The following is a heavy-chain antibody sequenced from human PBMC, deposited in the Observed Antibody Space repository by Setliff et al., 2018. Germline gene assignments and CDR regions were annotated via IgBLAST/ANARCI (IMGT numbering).Heavy chain of an antibody. J-gene: IGHJ4*02. CDR2: INHSGNT. CDR3: AKPRLELRWGFEY. Sequence: ETLSLTCTVYGGSFTNYYWGWIRQSPGKGLEWIGEINHSGNTYYNPSLKRRVTISVDTTKNQFSLQLNSVTAADTAVYYCAKPRLELRWGFEYWGQGTPVTVSS. CDR1: GGSFTNYY. V-gene: IGHV4-34*07. D-gene: IGHD1-7*01.